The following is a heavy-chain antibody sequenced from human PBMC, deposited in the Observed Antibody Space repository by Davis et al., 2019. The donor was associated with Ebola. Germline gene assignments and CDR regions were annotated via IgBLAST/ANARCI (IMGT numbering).Heavy chain of an antibody. D-gene: IGHD3-10*01. CDR2: THYTGTT. CDR1: GGSISSYY. Sequence: PSETLSLTCTVSGGSISSYYWSWIRQPPGKGLEWIGYTHYTGTTSYNPSLGSRVTISMDTSNNQLFLKLSSVTAADTAVYYCARDQHYGSGGTENWFDPWGQGTLVTVSS. CDR3: ARDQHYGSGGTENWFDP. V-gene: IGHV4-59*01. J-gene: IGHJ5*02.